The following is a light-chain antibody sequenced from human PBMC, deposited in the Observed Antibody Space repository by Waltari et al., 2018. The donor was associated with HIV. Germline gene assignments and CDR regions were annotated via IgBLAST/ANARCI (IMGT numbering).Light chain of an antibody. Sequence: SYELTQPPSVSVSPGPTASIPCPGDTFGDISACWYQQRPGQSPVLFIYQDNKRPVGIPERFSGSKSGNTATLTISGTQAMDEADYFCQAWDSSTVLFGGGTKLTVL. CDR3: QAWDSSTVL. CDR2: QDN. J-gene: IGLJ2*01. V-gene: IGLV3-1*01. CDR1: TFGDIS.